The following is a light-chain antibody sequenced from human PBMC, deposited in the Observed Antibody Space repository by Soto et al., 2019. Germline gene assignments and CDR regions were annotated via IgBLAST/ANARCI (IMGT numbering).Light chain of an antibody. CDR3: QQHHSYSYT. CDR2: KAS. J-gene: IGKJ2*01. CDR1: QTISRW. V-gene: IGKV1-5*03. Sequence: DIQMTPSPSTLSGSVGTRVTITCRASQTISRWLAWYQQKPGKAPKLLIYKASTFKSGCPSRFSGSGSGPDFTLPISSLPPDDFAPYHCQQHHSYSYTFGKGTRLE.